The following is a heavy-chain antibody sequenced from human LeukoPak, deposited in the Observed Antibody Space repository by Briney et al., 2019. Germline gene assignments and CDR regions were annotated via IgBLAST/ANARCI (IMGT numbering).Heavy chain of an antibody. D-gene: IGHD3-22*01. Sequence: PSQTLSLTCTVSGDSISSGRDYGRWIRQPAGKGLEWIVRIYTSGSTNYNPSLRSRITISVDTSKNQFSLKLRSVTAADTAVYYCAREEYYSDNSGYYPDFWGQGTLVTVPS. CDR1: GDSISSGRDY. CDR3: AREEYYSDNSGYYPDF. V-gene: IGHV4-61*02. CDR2: IYTSGST. J-gene: IGHJ4*02.